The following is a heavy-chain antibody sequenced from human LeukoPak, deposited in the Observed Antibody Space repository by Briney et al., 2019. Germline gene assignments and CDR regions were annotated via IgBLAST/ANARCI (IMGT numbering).Heavy chain of an antibody. J-gene: IGHJ3*01. CDR3: ARDSAFDF. CDR1: GFTVSSTY. Sequence: GGSLRLSCTASGFTVSSTYMTWVRQAPGKGLEWVSVIYSGGSTYYADSVKGRFTISRDSSKNTLYLQMNTLRAEDTAVYYCARDSAFDFWGQGTLVTVSS. V-gene: IGHV3-66*01. CDR2: IYSGGST.